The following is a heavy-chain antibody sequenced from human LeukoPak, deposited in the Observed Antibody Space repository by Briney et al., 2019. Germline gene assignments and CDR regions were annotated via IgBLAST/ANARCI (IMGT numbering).Heavy chain of an antibody. Sequence: SETLSLTCAVSGGSISSSNWGSGVRQPPGKGLEWGGEIYDSGSTNYNPSPKRRVTTSVDKSKNQFSLRLSSVPAAATAVYYCARVFWSGYSYFDYWGPGTLLTVS. J-gene: IGHJ4*02. CDR2: IYDSGST. V-gene: IGHV4-4*02. D-gene: IGHD3-3*01. CDR3: ARVFWSGYSYFDY. CDR1: GGSISSSNW.